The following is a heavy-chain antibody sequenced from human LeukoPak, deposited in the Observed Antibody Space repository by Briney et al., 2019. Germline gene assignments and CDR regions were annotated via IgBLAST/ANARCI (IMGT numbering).Heavy chain of an antibody. J-gene: IGHJ4*02. V-gene: IGHV4-59*01. CDR2: IYYSGST. Sequence: PSETLSLTCTVSGGSISSYYWSWIRQPPGKGLEWIGYIYYSGSTNYNPSLKSRVTISVDTSKNQVSLKLSSVTAADTAVYYCARVRGKGVVAADFDYWGQGTLVTVSS. CDR1: GGSISSYY. CDR3: ARVRGKGVVAADFDY. D-gene: IGHD2-15*01.